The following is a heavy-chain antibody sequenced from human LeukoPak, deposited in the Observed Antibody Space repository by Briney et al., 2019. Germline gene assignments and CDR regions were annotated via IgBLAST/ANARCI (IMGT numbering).Heavy chain of an antibody. Sequence: GGSLRLSCAASEFTFSSYSMNWVRQAPGKGLEWVSSISSSSSYIYYADSVKGRFTISRDNAKSSLYLQMNSLRAEDTAVYYCARDYAGYYYYMDVWGKGTTVTVSS. CDR1: EFTFSSYS. V-gene: IGHV3-21*01. CDR3: ARDYAGYYYYMDV. J-gene: IGHJ6*03. D-gene: IGHD3-16*01. CDR2: ISSSSSYI.